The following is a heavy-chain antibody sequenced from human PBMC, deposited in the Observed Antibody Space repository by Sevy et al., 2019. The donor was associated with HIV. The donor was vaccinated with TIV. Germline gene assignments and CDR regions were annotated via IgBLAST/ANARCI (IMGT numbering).Heavy chain of an antibody. Sequence: TLSLTCAVSGGSISGYYWSWIRQPPGKGLEFIGWIHYSGNTNYNPSLSSRVSMSVDTSRNQFSLKVYSLTAADTAVYYCARHKPQGDYPFDFWGQGTLVTVSS. CDR3: ARHKPQGDYPFDF. CDR2: IHYSGNT. V-gene: IGHV4-59*08. J-gene: IGHJ5*01. CDR1: GGSISGYY. D-gene: IGHD4-17*01.